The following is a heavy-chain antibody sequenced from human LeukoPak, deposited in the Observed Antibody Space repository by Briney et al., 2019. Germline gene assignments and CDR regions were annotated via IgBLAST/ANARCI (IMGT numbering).Heavy chain of an antibody. V-gene: IGHV4-59*01. CDR2: IYYSGTT. CDR1: GASISSSY. Sequence: PSETLSLTCTVSGASISSSYWSWIRQPPGKGLEWIGYIYYSGTTKYNPSLKSRVTISVDTSKNQFSLKVNSVAAADTAVYYCARQAWIQLWSNWFDPWGQGTLVTVSS. D-gene: IGHD5-18*01. CDR3: ARQAWIQLWSNWFDP. J-gene: IGHJ5*02.